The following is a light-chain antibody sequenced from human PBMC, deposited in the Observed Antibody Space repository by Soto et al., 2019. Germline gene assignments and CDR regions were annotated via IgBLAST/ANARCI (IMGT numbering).Light chain of an antibody. Sequence: DIQMTQSPSSLSASVGDRITITCRASQPMSSFLNWYQQKPGKAPKLLIYASSSLQSGVPSRFSGSGSGTDFTLTISSLQTEDCATYKYKVSSNTPYTCGGGTRVDIK. CDR2: ASS. CDR1: QPMSSF. V-gene: IGKV1-39*01. J-gene: IGKJ2*01. CDR3: KVSSNTPYT.